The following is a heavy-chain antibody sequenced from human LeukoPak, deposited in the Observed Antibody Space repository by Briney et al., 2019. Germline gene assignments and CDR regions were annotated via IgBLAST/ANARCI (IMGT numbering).Heavy chain of an antibody. J-gene: IGHJ3*02. CDR1: GGSFSGYY. CDR3: TGPDAFDI. Sequence: KSSETLSLTCAVYGGSFSGYYWSWIRQPPGKGLEWIGEINHSGSTNYNPSLKSRVTISVDASKNQFSLQLSSVTAADTAVYYCTGPDAFDIWGQGTMVTVSS. V-gene: IGHV4-34*01. CDR2: INHSGST.